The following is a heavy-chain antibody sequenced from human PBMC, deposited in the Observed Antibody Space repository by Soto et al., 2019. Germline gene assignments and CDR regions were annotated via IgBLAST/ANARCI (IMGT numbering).Heavy chain of an antibody. CDR3: ARDQGLCSGGSCWGYFDY. D-gene: IGHD2-15*01. V-gene: IGHV1-3*01. CDR2: INAGNGNT. Sequence: ASVKVSCKASGYTFTSYAMHWVRQAPGQRLEWMGWINAGNGNTKYSQKFQGRVTITRDTSASTAYMELSSLRSEDTAVYYCARDQGLCSGGSCWGYFDYWGQGTLVTVSS. CDR1: GYTFTSYA. J-gene: IGHJ4*02.